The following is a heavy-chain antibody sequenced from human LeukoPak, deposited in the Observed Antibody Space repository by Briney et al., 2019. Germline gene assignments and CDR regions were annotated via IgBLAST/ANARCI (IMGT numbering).Heavy chain of an antibody. CDR2: IKSKTDGGTT. CDR1: GFTFSNAW. J-gene: IGHJ4*02. CDR3: TTDRIWELPSFDY. D-gene: IGHD1-26*01. Sequence: SPGGSLRLSCAASGFTFSNAWMSWVRQAPGKGLEWVGRIKSKTDGGTTDYAATVKGRFTISRDDSKNTLYLQMNSLKTEDTAVYYCTTDRIWELPSFDYWGQGTLVTVSS. V-gene: IGHV3-15*01.